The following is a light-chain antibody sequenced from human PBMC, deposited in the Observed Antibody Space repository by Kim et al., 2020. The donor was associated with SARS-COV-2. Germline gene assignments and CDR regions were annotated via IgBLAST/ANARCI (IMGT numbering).Light chain of an antibody. CDR3: ATWDSSLSVGV. Sequence: QSVLTQPPSVSAAPGQKVTISCSGSRSNIGNNPVSWYQQFPGTAPKLITYDNDKRPSGIPDRFSSSKSGTSATLGITGLRTGDEADYYCATWDSSLSVGVFGGGTTVTVL. CDR1: RSNIGNNP. CDR2: DND. V-gene: IGLV1-51*01. J-gene: IGLJ3*02.